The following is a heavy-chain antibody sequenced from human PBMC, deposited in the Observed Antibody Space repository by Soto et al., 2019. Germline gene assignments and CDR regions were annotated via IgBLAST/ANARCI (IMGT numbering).Heavy chain of an antibody. CDR2: IYYSGTA. V-gene: IGHV4-30-4*02. J-gene: IGHJ5*02. CDR1: CGSINSADYY. CDR3: ARRPTDTPEYKNWFGP. Sequence: SDTLSLTCTVSCGSINSADYYWSWIRQPPGKGLEWIGNIYYSGTAYYTPSLSSRITMSIDTSRNQFSLSLGSVTAADTAVYYCARRPTDTPEYKNWFGPWGQGTLVTVSS. D-gene: IGHD2-15*01.